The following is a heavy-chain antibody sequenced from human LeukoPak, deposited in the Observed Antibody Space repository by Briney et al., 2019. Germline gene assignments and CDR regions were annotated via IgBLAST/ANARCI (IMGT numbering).Heavy chain of an antibody. CDR3: TRELAS. CDR1: GFIFSNYR. J-gene: IGHJ5*02. V-gene: IGHV3-48*01. Sequence: PGGSLRLSCATSGFIFSNYRMNWVRQAPGKGLEWVSYISSTGDTIYYVDSVKGRFTISRDNAENSLYLQMNSLRVDDTAVYYCTRELASWGQGTLVTVSS. CDR2: ISSTGDTI.